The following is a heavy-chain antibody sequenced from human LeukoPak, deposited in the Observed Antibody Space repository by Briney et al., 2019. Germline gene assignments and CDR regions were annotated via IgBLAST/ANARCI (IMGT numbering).Heavy chain of an antibody. V-gene: IGHV3-21*01. CDR1: GFTFSSYS. CDR3: VRDMTTATTCYLQH. D-gene: IGHD4-17*01. Sequence: GGSPRLSCAASGFTFSSYSMNWVRQAPGKGLEWVSSISSSSSYIYYADSVKGRFTIFRDNAKNSLYVQMNSLRAEDTAVYYCVRDMTTATTCYLQHWGQGTLVTVSS. CDR2: ISSSSSYI. J-gene: IGHJ1*01.